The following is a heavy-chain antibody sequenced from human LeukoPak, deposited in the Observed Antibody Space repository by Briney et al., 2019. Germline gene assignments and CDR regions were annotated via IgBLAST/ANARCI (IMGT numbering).Heavy chain of an antibody. J-gene: IGHJ4*02. V-gene: IGHV3-15*01. Sequence: KSGGSLRLSCAASGFTFTYAWMSWVRQAPGKGLEWVGRINTKSDGGTIDYAAPLKGRFTISRDDSKNTVFLQTNSLKSEDTAVYYCTTGLAFWGQGTLVTVSS. CDR2: INTKSDGGTI. CDR3: TTGLAF. CDR1: GFTFTYAW. D-gene: IGHD2-21*01.